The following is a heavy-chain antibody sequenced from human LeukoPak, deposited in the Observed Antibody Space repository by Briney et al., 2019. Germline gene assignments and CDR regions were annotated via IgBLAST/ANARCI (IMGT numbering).Heavy chain of an antibody. D-gene: IGHD6-6*01. J-gene: IGHJ6*02. CDR1: GDSVSSNSAA. V-gene: IGHV6-1*01. CDR2: TYYRSKWYN. Sequence: SQTLSLTCAISGDSVSSNSAAWNWIRQSPSRGLEWLGRTYYRSKWYNDYAVSVKSRITINPDTSKNQFSLQLNSVTPEDTAVYYCAREPGYSSSLHYYYYGMDVWGQGTTVTASS. CDR3: AREPGYSSSLHYYYYGMDV.